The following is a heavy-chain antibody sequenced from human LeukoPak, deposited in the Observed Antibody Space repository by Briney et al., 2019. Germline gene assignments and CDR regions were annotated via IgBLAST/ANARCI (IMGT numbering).Heavy chain of an antibody. D-gene: IGHD6-25*01. Sequence: PGGSLRLSCAASGFTLSNYWMHWVRHAQGKGLVWVSRLHSDGTSTSYADSVRGRFTISRDNARNTLYLQMNTLRAEDTAVYYGARSGCPYYFDYWGQGTLVTVSS. CDR3: ARSGCPYYFDY. CDR1: GFTLSNYW. V-gene: IGHV3-74*01. CDR2: LHSDGTST. J-gene: IGHJ4*02.